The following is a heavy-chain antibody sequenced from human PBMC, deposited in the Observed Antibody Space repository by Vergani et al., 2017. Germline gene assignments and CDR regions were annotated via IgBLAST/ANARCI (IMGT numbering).Heavy chain of an antibody. V-gene: IGHV3-21*04. CDR3: AKSGNRFDP. D-gene: IGHD1-26*01. J-gene: IGHJ5*02. CDR1: GFTFSSYS. CDR2: ISSSSSYI. Sequence: EVQLVESGGGLVQPGGSLRLSCAASGFTFSSYSMNWVRQAPGKGLEWVSSISSSSSYIYYADSVKGRFTISRDNSKNTLYLQMNSLRAEDTAVYYCAKSGNRFDPWGQGTLVTVSS.